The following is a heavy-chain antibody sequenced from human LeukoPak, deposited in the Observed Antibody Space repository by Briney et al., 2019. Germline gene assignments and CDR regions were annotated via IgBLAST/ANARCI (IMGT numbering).Heavy chain of an antibody. CDR3: ARDLYSYGYFDY. D-gene: IGHD5-18*01. CDR2: IYYSGST. J-gene: IGHJ4*02. Sequence: PSETLSLTCAVYGGSLSAYYWGWIRQPPGKGLEWIGSIYYSGSTYYNPSLKSRVTISVDTSKNQFSLKLSSVTAADTAVYYCARDLYSYGYFDYWGQGTLVTVSS. CDR1: GGSLSAYY. V-gene: IGHV4-34*01.